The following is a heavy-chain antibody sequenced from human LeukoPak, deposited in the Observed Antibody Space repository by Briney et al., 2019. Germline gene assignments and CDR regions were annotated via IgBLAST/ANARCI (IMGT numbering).Heavy chain of an antibody. J-gene: IGHJ4*02. Sequence: ASVKVSCKASGYIFTDYYMHWVRQAPGQELGWMGRINPNSGGTNYAQKFQGRVTMTRDTSISTAYTELSSLRSDDTAVYYCARVYFYDSSGYPDYWGQGTLVTVSS. D-gene: IGHD3-22*01. CDR3: ARVYFYDSSGYPDY. CDR1: GYIFTDYY. V-gene: IGHV1/OR15-1*01. CDR2: INPNSGGT.